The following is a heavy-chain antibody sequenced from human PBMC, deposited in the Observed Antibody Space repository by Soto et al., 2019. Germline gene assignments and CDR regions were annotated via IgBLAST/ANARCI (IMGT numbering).Heavy chain of an antibody. D-gene: IGHD2-15*01. CDR3: ARKGHCSGGSGNQYYYYGMDV. J-gene: IGHJ6*02. Sequence: AAAGVMCSNYGIRRISKAPGKGLEWVAGISYDGRNRYYADSMKGRFTISRDNSKNTLYLQMNSLRAEDTAVYYCARKGHCSGGSGNQYYYYGMDVWGQGTTVTVSS. CDR1: GVMCSNYG. CDR2: ISYDGRNR. V-gene: IGHV3-30*03.